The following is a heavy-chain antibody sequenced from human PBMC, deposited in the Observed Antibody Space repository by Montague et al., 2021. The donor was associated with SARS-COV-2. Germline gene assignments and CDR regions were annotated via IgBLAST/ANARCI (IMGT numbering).Heavy chain of an antibody. CDR2: IYYSGSN. Sequence: SETLSLTCTVSGASITSNNCHWGWIRQPPGKGLEWIGSIYYSGSNYYNPSLKSRVTISVDTTKNRFSLKVRSVTATDTAVYYCARLEGIAAAGTKFDYWGQGTLVTVSS. CDR3: ARLEGIAAAGTKFDY. CDR1: GASITSNNCH. V-gene: IGHV4-39*01. J-gene: IGHJ4*02. D-gene: IGHD6-13*01.